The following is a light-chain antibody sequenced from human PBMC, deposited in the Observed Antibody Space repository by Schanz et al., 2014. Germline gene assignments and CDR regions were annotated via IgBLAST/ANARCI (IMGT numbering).Light chain of an antibody. CDR2: VAS. CDR3: HQYGGSSWT. CDR1: QSVSDSY. Sequence: EIGLTQSPGTLSLSPGERATLSCRASQSVSDSYFAWYQHPPCPSPMLLIYVASTRAAGIPDRFSGSGSGTDFTLTISRLEPEDFAVYYCHQYGGSSWTFGQGTKVEIK. V-gene: IGKV3-20*01. J-gene: IGKJ1*01.